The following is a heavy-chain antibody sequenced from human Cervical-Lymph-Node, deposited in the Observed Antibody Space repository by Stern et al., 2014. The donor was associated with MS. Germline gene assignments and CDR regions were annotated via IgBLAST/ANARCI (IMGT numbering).Heavy chain of an antibody. CDR1: GYTFTSYY. J-gene: IGHJ4*02. D-gene: IGHD3-22*01. CDR2: ITPSGGST. CDR3: ARGERYYDSSGSYCDY. Sequence: QVQLMQSGAEVKKPGASVKGSCKASGYTFTSYYMHWVRQAPGQGLEWMGIITPSGGSTSYAQKFQGRVTMTRDTSTSTVYMELSSLRSEDTAVYYCARGERYYDSSGSYCDYWGQGTLVTVSS. V-gene: IGHV1-46*01.